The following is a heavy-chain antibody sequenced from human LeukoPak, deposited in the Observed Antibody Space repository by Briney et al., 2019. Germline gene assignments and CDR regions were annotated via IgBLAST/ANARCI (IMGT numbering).Heavy chain of an antibody. Sequence: PSETLSLACTVSGGSINSSTFYWGWIRQPPGKGLEWIGSIYYDGSTYYNPSLKSRVTTSVDTSKNQFSLKLTSVTAADTAVYFCARRSDSGSDDGEDYFDYWGREPWSPSPQ. CDR1: GGSINSSTFY. CDR3: ARRSDSGSDDGEDYFDY. CDR2: IYYDGST. D-gene: IGHD1-26*01. V-gene: IGHV4-39*01. J-gene: IGHJ4*02.